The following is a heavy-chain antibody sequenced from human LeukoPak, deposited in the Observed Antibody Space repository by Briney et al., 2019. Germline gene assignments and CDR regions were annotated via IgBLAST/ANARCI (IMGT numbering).Heavy chain of an antibody. D-gene: IGHD3-3*01. CDR2: ISSSSSYI. J-gene: IGHJ5*02. CDR3: ARDSHIAGYYDFWSGYFAGDWFDP. V-gene: IGHV3-21*01. CDR1: GFTFSSYS. Sequence: GGSLRLSCAASGFTFSSYSMNWVRQAPGKGLEWVSSISSSSSYIYYADSVKGRFTISRDKAENSLYLQMNSLRAEDTAVYYCARDSHIAGYYDFWSGYFAGDWFDPWGQGTLVTVSS.